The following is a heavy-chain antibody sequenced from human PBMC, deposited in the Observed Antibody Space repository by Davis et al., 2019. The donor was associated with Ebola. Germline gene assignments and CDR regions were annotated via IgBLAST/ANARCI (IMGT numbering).Heavy chain of an antibody. Sequence: PGGSLRLSCEASGLSLSGSSMHWVRQASGKGLEWVGRIGNKANIYATEYAASVKGRFTISRDDSKNTAYLQMTGLKTEDTAVYYCSTYSGGDYWGQGTLVTVSS. CDR2: IGNKANIYAT. J-gene: IGHJ4*02. V-gene: IGHV3-73*01. CDR3: STYSGGDY. D-gene: IGHD5-12*01. CDR1: GLSLSGSS.